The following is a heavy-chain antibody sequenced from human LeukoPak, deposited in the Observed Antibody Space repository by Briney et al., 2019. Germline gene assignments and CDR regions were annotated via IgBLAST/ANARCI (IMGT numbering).Heavy chain of an antibody. CDR2: IYSFGGS. CDR1: GVSIADPPDH. V-gene: IGHV4-39*07. CDR3: GKGTPVDS. D-gene: IGHD2-15*01. J-gene: IGHJ4*02. Sequence: SETLSLTCSVSGVSIADPPDHLTWIRQPPGKGLEWVVSIYSFGGSLYSPSLQSRVTLSLDTSKNQFSLRLTSVNAADTAVYFCGKGTPVDSWGPGILVTVSS.